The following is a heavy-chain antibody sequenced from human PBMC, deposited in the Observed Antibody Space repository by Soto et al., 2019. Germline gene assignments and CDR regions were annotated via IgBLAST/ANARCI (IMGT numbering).Heavy chain of an antibody. V-gene: IGHV3-30*03. D-gene: IGHD6-19*01. CDR1: GFTFSSYG. Sequence: GGSLRLSCAASGFTFSSYGVHWVRQAPGKGLEWVAVISYDGSNKNYADSVKGRFTISRDNSKNTQYLQMNNLRADDTAVYYCVRVLKSIGWDNDVFDIWGQGTMVTVSS. CDR3: VRVLKSIGWDNDVFDI. J-gene: IGHJ3*02. CDR2: ISYDGSNK.